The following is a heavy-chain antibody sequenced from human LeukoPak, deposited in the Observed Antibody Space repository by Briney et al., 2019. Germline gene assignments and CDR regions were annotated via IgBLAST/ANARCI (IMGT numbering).Heavy chain of an antibody. D-gene: IGHD5-12*01. CDR3: ARDRFLEMATIFDY. J-gene: IGHJ4*02. CDR2: IIPILGIA. Sequence: ASVKVSCKASGGTFSSYAISWVRQAPGQGLEWMGRIIPILGIANCAQKFQGRVTITADKSTSTAYMELSSLRSEDTAVYYCARDRFLEMATIFDYWGQGTLVTVSS. V-gene: IGHV1-69*04. CDR1: GGTFSSYA.